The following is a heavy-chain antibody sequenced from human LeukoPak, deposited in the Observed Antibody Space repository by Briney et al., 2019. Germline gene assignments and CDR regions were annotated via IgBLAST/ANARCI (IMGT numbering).Heavy chain of an antibody. V-gene: IGHV1-18*01. CDR1: GYTFTSYG. CDR2: ISAYNGDT. D-gene: IGHD1-26*01. J-gene: IGHJ1*01. Sequence: ASVKVSCKASGYTFTSYGISWVRQAPGQGLEWMGWISAYNGDTNYAQKLQGRVTMTTDTSTTTAYMELRSLRSDDTAVDYCARGLAVGATFQHWGQGTLVTVSS. CDR3: ARGLAVGATFQH.